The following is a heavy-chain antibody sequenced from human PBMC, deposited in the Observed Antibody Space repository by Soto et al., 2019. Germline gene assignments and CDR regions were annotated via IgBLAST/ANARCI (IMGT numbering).Heavy chain of an antibody. CDR2: ISYDGSNK. V-gene: IGHV3-30-3*01. CDR1: GFTFSSYA. Sequence: GGSLRLSCAASGFTFSSYAMHWVRQAPGKGLEWVAVISYDGSNKYYADSVKGRFTISRDNSKNTLYLQMNSLRAEDTAVYYCARAGYCGGDCYSTDYWGQRTLVTVSS. D-gene: IGHD2-21*02. CDR3: ARAGYCGGDCYSTDY. J-gene: IGHJ4*02.